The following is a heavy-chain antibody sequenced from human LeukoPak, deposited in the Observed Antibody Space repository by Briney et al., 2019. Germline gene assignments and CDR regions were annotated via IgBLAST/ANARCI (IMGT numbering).Heavy chain of an antibody. Sequence: PGGSLRLSCAASGFSFFSYSMNWVRQAPGKGLEWVSFITSSSSAIYYADSVKGRFTISRDNAKNSLYLQMNSLRAEDTAVYYCARSPYSTSLFYFDYWGQGTLVTVSS. CDR1: GFSFFSYS. J-gene: IGHJ4*02. CDR3: ARSPYSTSLFYFDY. CDR2: ITSSSSAI. D-gene: IGHD4-11*01. V-gene: IGHV3-48*01.